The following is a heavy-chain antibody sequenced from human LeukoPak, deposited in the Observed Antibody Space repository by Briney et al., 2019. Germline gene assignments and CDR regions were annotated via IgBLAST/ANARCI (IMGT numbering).Heavy chain of an antibody. J-gene: IGHJ4*02. V-gene: IGHV3-48*01. CDR2: ISSSSTTI. Sequence: PGGSLRLSCAASGFTFSIYALNWVRQAPGKGLEWISYISSSSTTIYYADSVKGRFTISRDDAKNSLYLQMSSLRAEDTAVYYCGDSSGYYYQAIDYWGQGTLVTVSS. D-gene: IGHD3-22*01. CDR1: GFTFSIYA. CDR3: GDSSGYYYQAIDY.